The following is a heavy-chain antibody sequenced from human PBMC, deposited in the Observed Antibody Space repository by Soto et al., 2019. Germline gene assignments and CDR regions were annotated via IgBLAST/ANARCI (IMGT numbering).Heavy chain of an antibody. CDR3: SIGSWSAETFDV. D-gene: IGHD2-2*01. Sequence: QVHLVQSGAEVKKPGSSVKVSCKAAGGTFSTYTLIWVRQAPGQGLGWMGRIIPMLTVTNSAQKFQGRVTLTADKSTNTAFMELTSLRSDDTAVYYCSIGSWSAETFDVWGQGTMVTVSS. CDR2: IIPMLTVT. V-gene: IGHV1-69*02. CDR1: GGTFSTYT. J-gene: IGHJ3*01.